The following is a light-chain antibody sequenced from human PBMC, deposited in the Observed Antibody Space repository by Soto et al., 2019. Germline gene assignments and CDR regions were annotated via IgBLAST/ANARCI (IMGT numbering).Light chain of an antibody. CDR1: QSVSTN. V-gene: IGKV3D-15*01. CDR2: GAS. Sequence: EIVMTQSPGTLSMSPGERVTLACGASQSVSTNLAWYQQKPGQAPRLLIYGASTRATGIPARFSGFGSGTEFILTISSLQSEDFAVYYCQQYHNWVTFGGGTKVEIK. CDR3: QQYHNWVT. J-gene: IGKJ4*01.